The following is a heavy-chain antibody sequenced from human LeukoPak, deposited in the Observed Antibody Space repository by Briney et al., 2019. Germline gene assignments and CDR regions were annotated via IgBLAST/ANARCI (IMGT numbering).Heavy chain of an antibody. CDR3: ARGDYYAGGGRNWSDP. V-gene: IGHV4-31*03. CDR1: GDSVTSGGYF. D-gene: IGHD3-16*01. CDR2: ISNSGTT. Sequence: PSETLSLTCTVSGDSVTSGGYFWTWIRHHPGKGLEWIGYISNSGTTSYNPSLKSRVSISVDTSNNQFSLSLSSVTAADTAVYYCARGDYYAGGGRNWSDPWGQGTLVTVSS. J-gene: IGHJ5*02.